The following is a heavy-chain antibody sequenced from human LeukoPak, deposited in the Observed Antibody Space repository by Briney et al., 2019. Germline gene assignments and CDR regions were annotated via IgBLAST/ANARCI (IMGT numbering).Heavy chain of an antibody. Sequence: GASVKVSCKASGGTFSSYAISWVRQAPGQGLEWMGGIIPIFGTANYAQKFQGRVTITTDESTGTAYMELSSLRSGDTAVYYCARVGLSEGLVGPFDYWGQGTLVTVSS. J-gene: IGHJ4*02. CDR2: IIPIFGTA. V-gene: IGHV1-69*05. CDR1: GGTFSSYA. CDR3: ARVGLSEGLVGPFDY. D-gene: IGHD1-26*01.